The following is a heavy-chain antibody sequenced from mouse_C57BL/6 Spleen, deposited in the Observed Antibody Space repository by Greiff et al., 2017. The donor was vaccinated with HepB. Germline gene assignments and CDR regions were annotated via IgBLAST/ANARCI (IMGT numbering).Heavy chain of an antibody. Sequence: DVMLVESGGGLVKPGGSLKLSCAASGFTFSSYTMSWVRQTPEKRLEWVATISGGGGNTYYPDSVKGRFTISRDNAKNTRYLQMSSLRSEDTALYYCARSAMDYWGQGTTLTVSS. CDR2: ISGGGGNT. CDR1: GFTFSSYT. CDR3: ARSAMDY. V-gene: IGHV5-9*01. J-gene: IGHJ2*01.